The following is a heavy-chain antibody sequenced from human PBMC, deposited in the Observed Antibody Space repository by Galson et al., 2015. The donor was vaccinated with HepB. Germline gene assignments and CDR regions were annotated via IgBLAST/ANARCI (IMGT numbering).Heavy chain of an antibody. CDR3: ARVSMSSSGWYGRYGLDV. J-gene: IGHJ6*02. V-gene: IGHV4-59*01. CDR2: VFYSGST. D-gene: IGHD6-19*01. Sequence: SETLSLTCTVSGGSLNTYYWTWIRQSPGKGLEWVGYVFYSGSTDYNPSLKSRATISVDTSKSQFSLKLTSVTAADTAVYYCARVSMSSSGWYGRYGLDVWGQGTTVTVSS. CDR1: GGSLNTYY.